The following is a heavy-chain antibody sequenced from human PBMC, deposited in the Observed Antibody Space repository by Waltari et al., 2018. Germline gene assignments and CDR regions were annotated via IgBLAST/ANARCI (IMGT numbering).Heavy chain of an antibody. V-gene: IGHV4-38-2*01. CDR2: IYHSGST. J-gene: IGHJ4*02. D-gene: IGHD1-26*01. Sequence: QVQLQESGPGLVKPSETLSLTCAVSGYSISSGYYGGWIRQPPGKGLEWIGSIYHSGSTYYNPSLKSRVTISVDTSKNQFSLKLSSVTAADTAVYYCARVATAFDYWGQGTLVTVSS. CDR3: ARVATAFDY. CDR1: GYSISSGYY.